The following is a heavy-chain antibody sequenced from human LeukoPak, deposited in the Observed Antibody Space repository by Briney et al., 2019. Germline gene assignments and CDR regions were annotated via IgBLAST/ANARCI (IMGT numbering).Heavy chain of an antibody. V-gene: IGHV3-30*02. CDR1: GFTFSSYG. CDR3: AKGGSSGWSNQYYFDY. CDR2: IRYDGSNK. J-gene: IGHJ4*02. D-gene: IGHD6-19*01. Sequence: GGSLRLSCAASGFTFSSYGMHWVRQAPGKGLEWVAFIRYDGSNKYYADSVKGRFTISRDNSKNTLYLQMNSLRAEDTAVYYCAKGGSSGWSNQYYFDYWGQGTLVTVSS.